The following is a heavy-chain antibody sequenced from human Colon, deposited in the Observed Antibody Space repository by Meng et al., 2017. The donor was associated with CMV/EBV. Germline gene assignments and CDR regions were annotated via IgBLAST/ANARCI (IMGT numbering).Heavy chain of an antibody. D-gene: IGHD6-19*01. V-gene: IGHV4-38-2*02. CDR1: GYSISSGYY. CDR2: IYDSGST. CDR3: ASELGQWLATYYFYYAMDV. J-gene: IGHJ6*02. Sequence: SETLSLTCTVSGYSISSGYYWGWIRQPPGKGLEWSGGIYDSGSTYYNPSLKSRVTILVDTSKNQFSRKLRSVTAADTAVYYCASELGQWLATYYFYYAMDVWGQGTTVTVSS.